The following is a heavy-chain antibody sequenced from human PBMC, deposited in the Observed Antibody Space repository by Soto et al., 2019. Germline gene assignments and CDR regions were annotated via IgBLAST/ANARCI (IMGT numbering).Heavy chain of an antibody. CDR3: ARGDVLRYFDWLLHNFDY. J-gene: IGHJ4*02. Sequence: ASVKVSCKASGYTFTGYYMHWVRQAPGQGLEWMGWINPNSGGTNYAQKFQGWVTMTRDTSISTAYMELSRLRSDDTAVYYCARGDVLRYFDWLLHNFDYWGQGTLVTVPS. D-gene: IGHD3-9*01. V-gene: IGHV1-2*04. CDR2: INPNSGGT. CDR1: GYTFTGYY.